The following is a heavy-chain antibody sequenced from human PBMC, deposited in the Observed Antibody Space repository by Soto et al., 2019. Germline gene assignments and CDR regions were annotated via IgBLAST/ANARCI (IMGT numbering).Heavy chain of an antibody. D-gene: IGHD3-10*01. V-gene: IGHV1-2*02. CDR3: ARAAYYYGSGSYYTSKYQNNWFDP. CDR2: INPNSGGT. J-gene: IGHJ5*02. Sequence: ASVKVSCKASGYTFTGYYMHWVRQAPGQGLEWMGWINPNSGGTNYAQKFRGRVTMTRDTSISTAYMELSRLRSDDTAVYYCARAAYYYGSGSYYTSKYQNNWFDPWGQGTLVTVSS. CDR1: GYTFTGYY.